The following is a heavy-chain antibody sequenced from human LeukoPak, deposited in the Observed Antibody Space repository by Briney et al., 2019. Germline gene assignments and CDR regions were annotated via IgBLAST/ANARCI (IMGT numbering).Heavy chain of an antibody. V-gene: IGHV4-34*01. CDR2: ISHDGRT. CDR3: ARETWGFGELGS. Sequence: SETLSLTCAVYGGSSSGYHWTWIRQSPRKGLEWIGEISHDGRTNYNPSLKSRVTISIDASKNQFSLSLTSVTAADTAVYYCARETWGFGELGSWGQGTLVSVSS. CDR1: GGSSSGYH. J-gene: IGHJ4*02. D-gene: IGHD3-10*01.